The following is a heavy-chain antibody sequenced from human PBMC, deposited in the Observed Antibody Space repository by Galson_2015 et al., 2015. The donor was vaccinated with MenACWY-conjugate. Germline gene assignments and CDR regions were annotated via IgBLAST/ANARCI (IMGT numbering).Heavy chain of an antibody. V-gene: IGHV3-48*02. Sequence: SLRLSCAASGFTFSSYRMNWVRQAPGKGLEWVSYISSSSSTIYYADSVKGRFTISRDNAKNSLYLQMNSLRDEDTAVYYCARVEGGAKSAVAGKAWLYWGQGTLVTVSS. CDR1: GFTFSSYR. CDR3: ARVEGGAKSAVAGKAWLY. CDR2: ISSSSSTI. J-gene: IGHJ4*02. D-gene: IGHD6-19*01.